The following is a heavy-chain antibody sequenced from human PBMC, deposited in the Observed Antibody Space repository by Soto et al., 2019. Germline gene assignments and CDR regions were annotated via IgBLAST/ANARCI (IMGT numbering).Heavy chain of an antibody. V-gene: IGHV1-69*13. CDR2: IIPIFGTA. CDR1: GGTFSSYA. Sequence: SVKVSCKASGGTFSSYAISWVRQAPGQGLEWMGGIIPIFGTANYAQKFQGRVTITADESTSTAYMELSSLRSEDTAVYYCAREIAVAGTWEYYFDYWGQGTLVTVS. J-gene: IGHJ4*02. CDR3: AREIAVAGTWEYYFDY. D-gene: IGHD6-19*01.